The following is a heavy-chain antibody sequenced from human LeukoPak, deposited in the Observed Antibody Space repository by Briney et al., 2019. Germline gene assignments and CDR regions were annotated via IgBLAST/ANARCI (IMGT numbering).Heavy chain of an antibody. Sequence: PSETLSLTCTVSGGSISSYYWSWIRQPPGKGLEWIAYIYYSGSTNYNPSLKSRVTISVDTSKNQFSLKLSSVTAADTAVYYCARRLRLDWFDPWGQGTLVTVSS. J-gene: IGHJ5*02. V-gene: IGHV4-59*08. CDR2: IYYSGST. D-gene: IGHD6-19*01. CDR1: GGSISSYY. CDR3: ARRLRLDWFDP.